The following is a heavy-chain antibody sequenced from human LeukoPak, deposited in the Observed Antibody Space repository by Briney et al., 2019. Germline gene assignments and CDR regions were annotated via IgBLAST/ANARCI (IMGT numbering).Heavy chain of an antibody. CDR3: ARDRTASPLLGSTDV. D-gene: IGHD1-1*01. J-gene: IGHJ6*02. CDR2: INPNSGDT. CDR1: GYTFTSFY. Sequence: ASVKVSCKAYGYTFTSFYLHWLRQGPGQGLEWMGWINPNSGDTKYAQTFQDRVTLPRDTSISTAYMALSRLTSDDTAFYYCARDRTASPLLGSTDVWGQGTTVTVSS. V-gene: IGHV1-2*02.